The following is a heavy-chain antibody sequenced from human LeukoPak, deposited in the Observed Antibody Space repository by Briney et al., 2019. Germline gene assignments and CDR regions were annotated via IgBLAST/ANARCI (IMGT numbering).Heavy chain of an antibody. D-gene: IGHD6-19*01. CDR3: ARDAGYSSGWYFDDY. CDR2: IIPIFGTA. J-gene: IGHJ4*02. Sequence: ASVKVSCKASGGTFSSYAISWVRQAPGQGLEWMGGIIPIFGTANYAQKFQGRVTITADESMSTAYMELSSLRSEDTAVYYCARDAGYSSGWYFDDYWGQGTLVTVSS. V-gene: IGHV1-69*13. CDR1: GGTFSSYA.